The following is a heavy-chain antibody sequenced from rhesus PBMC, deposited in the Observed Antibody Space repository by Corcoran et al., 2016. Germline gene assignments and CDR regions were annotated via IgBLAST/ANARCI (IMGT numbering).Heavy chain of an antibody. CDR1: GGSISSHY. CDR2: ISVSGRST. V-gene: IGHV4-173*01. J-gene: IGHJ5-1*01. D-gene: IGHD3-9*01. CDR3: ARGGYEDDYGYYYTDHRFDV. Sequence: QLQLQESGPGLVKPSETLSLTCAVSGGSISSHYWSWIRQPPGQGLEWIGRISVSGRSTDHNTARKSRVTISTDTYKNHVSLKRSAVTAADTAVYYCARGGYEDDYGYYYTDHRFDVWGPGVLVTVSS.